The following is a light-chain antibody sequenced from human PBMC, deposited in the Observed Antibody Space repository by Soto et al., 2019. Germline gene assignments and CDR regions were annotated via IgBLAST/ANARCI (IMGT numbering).Light chain of an antibody. Sequence: EIVLTQSPATLSLSPGERATLSCRASQSVRNYLAWYQQKPGQAPRLLIYDASNRATGIPGRFSGSGSGTDFTLTISSLEPEDVAVYYCQQRSNWPWTFGQGTKVEI. CDR2: DAS. V-gene: IGKV3-11*01. CDR1: QSVRNY. J-gene: IGKJ1*01. CDR3: QQRSNWPWT.